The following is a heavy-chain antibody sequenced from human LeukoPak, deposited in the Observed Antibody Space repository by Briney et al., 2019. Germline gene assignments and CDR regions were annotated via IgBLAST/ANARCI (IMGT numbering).Heavy chain of an antibody. CDR1: GFTFDDYA. CDR3: AKDGNFVLCGGDYYSEFGCYFDY. J-gene: IGHJ4*02. V-gene: IGHV3-9*01. Sequence: GGSLRLSCAASGFTFDDYAMHWVRQAPGKGLEWVSGISWNSGSIGYADSVKGRFTISRDNAKNSLYLQMNSLRAEDTALYYCAKDGNFVLCGGDYYSEFGCYFDYWGQGTLVTVTA. D-gene: IGHD2-21*02. CDR2: ISWNSGSI.